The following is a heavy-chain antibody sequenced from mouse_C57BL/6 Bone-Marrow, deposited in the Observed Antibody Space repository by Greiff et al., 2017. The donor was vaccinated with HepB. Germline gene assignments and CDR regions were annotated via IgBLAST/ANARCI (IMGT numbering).Heavy chain of an antibody. CDR1: GFTFTDYY. CDR3: ARFYYGSSYGYFDY. J-gene: IGHJ2*01. CDR2: IRNKANGYTT. D-gene: IGHD1-1*01. V-gene: IGHV7-3*01. Sequence: VQLKESGGGLVQPGGSLSLSCAASGFTFTDYYMSWVRQPPGKALEWLGFIRNKANGYTTEYSASVKGRFTISRDNSQSILYLQMNALRAEDSATYYCARFYYGSSYGYFDYWGQGTTLTVSS.